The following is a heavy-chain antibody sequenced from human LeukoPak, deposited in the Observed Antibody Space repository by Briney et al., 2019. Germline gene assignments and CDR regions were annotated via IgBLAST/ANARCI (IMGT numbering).Heavy chain of an antibody. CDR1: GGSISSSSYY. CDR2: IYYSGST. V-gene: IGHV4-39*07. J-gene: IGHJ4*02. D-gene: IGHD3-10*01. Sequence: SETLSLTCTVSGGSISSSSYYWGWIRQPPGKGLEWIGSIYYSGSTYYNPSLKSRVTISVDTSKNQFSLKLSSVTAADTAVYYCARVQIIYGTFDYWGQGTLVTVSS. CDR3: ARVQIIYGTFDY.